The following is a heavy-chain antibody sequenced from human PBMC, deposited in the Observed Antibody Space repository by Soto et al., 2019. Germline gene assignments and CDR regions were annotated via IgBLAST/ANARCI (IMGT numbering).Heavy chain of an antibody. V-gene: IGHV4-59*08. CDR2: MYYSGSI. D-gene: IGHD4-17*01. CDR3: ATHTRVTSTFDP. J-gene: IGHJ5*02. CDR1: GGSISFYY. Sequence: QVQLQESGPGLVKPSETLSLTCTVCGGSISFYYWSWIRQSPGKGLEWIGFMYYSGSINYNPSLKGRVTLSVDTSMSQSSLKLRSVSAADTAVYYCATHTRVTSTFDPWGQGTQVTVSS.